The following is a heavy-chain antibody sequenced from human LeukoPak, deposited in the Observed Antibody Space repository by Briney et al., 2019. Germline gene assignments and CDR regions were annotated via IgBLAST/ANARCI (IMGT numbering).Heavy chain of an antibody. D-gene: IGHD4-17*01. CDR3: ASDDYGDYPYYFDY. CDR2: ISSSSSTI. J-gene: IGHJ4*02. CDR1: GFTFSSYS. V-gene: IGHV3-48*01. Sequence: PGGSLRLSCAASGFTFSSYSMNWVRQAPGKGLEWVSYISSSSSTIYYADSVKGRFTISRDNAKNSLSLQMNSLRAGDTAVYYCASDDYGDYPYYFDYWGQGTLVTVSS.